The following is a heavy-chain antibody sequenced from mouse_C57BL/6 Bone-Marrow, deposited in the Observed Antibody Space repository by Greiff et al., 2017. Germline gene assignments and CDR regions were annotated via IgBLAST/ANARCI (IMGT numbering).Heavy chain of an antibody. D-gene: IGHD2-1*01. Sequence: VQLQQSGPVLVKPGASVKMSCKASGYTFTDYYMNWVKQSHGKSLEWIGVINPYNGGTSYNQKFKGQATLTVDKSSSTAYMERNSLTSEDSAVYYCAREDYGNYHTPGTEGYWGQGTTLTVSS. CDR2: INPYNGGT. CDR3: AREDYGNYHTPGTEGY. V-gene: IGHV1-19*01. J-gene: IGHJ2*01. CDR1: GYTFTDYY.